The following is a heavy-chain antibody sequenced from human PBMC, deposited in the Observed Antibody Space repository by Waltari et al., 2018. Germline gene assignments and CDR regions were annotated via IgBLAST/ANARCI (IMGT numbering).Heavy chain of an antibody. J-gene: IGHJ3*02. D-gene: IGHD6-13*01. CDR2: IYHSGST. CDR3: ASSIAAAGTDAFDI. Sequence: QVQLQESGPGLVKPSETLSLTCAVSGYSISSGYYWGWIRQPPGKGLEWFGSIYHSGSTYYNPSLKSRVTISVDTSKNQFALKLSAVTAADTAVYYCASSIAAAGTDAFDIWGQGTMVTVSS. CDR1: GYSISSGYY. V-gene: IGHV4-38-2*01.